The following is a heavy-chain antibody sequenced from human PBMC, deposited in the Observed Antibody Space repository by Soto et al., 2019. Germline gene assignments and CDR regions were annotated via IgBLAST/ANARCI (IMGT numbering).Heavy chain of an antibody. CDR1: GFTFRSYS. V-gene: IGHV3-48*01. Sequence: GGSLRLSCAASGFTFRSYSMNWVRQAPGKGLEWVSYISSSSSTIYYADSVKGRFTISRDNAKNSLYLQMTNMDPMDTGTYYCAHKGPEDWPLDYWGQGTLVTVSS. CDR2: ISSSSSTI. CDR3: AHKGPEDWPLDY. J-gene: IGHJ4*02. D-gene: IGHD3-9*01.